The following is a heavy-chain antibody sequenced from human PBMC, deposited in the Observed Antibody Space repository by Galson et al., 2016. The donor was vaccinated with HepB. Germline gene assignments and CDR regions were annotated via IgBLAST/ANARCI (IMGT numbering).Heavy chain of an antibody. J-gene: IGHJ6*02. CDR2: TYYRSKWYN. D-gene: IGHD5-12*01. CDR3: ARVRSGYSGYANPYYYGMDV. Sequence: CAISGDSVSSNSATWNWIRQSPSRGLEWLGRTYYRSKWYNDYALSVKSRITINPDTPKNQFSLQLNSVTPEDTAVYYCARVRSGYSGYANPYYYGMDVWGQGTTVTVSS. CDR1: GDSVSSNSAT. V-gene: IGHV6-1*01.